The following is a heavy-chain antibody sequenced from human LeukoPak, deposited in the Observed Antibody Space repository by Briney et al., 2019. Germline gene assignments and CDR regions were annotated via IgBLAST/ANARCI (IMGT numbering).Heavy chain of an antibody. J-gene: IGHJ5*02. V-gene: IGHV4-59*04. CDR3: ARYASGSYYWFDP. CDR2: VYYTGSA. Sequence: KPSETLSLTCTVSGGSISSYYWSWVRQPPGKGLEWIATVYYTGSAYYNPSLKGRVTISVDTSKSQFSLKLSSVTTADTALYCFARYASGSYYWFDPWGQGTLVTVSS. CDR1: GGSISSYY. D-gene: IGHD3-10*01.